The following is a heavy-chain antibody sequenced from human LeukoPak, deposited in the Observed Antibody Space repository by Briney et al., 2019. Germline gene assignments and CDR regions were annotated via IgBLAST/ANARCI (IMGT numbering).Heavy chain of an antibody. CDR3: AKGETSTWTNPDY. J-gene: IGHJ4*02. CDR1: EFTFSNYA. CDR2: ISGGGGVT. Sequence: GGSLRLSCAASEFTFSNYAMSWVRQAPGKGLEWVSGISGGGGVTYYADSVKGRFTISRDNSKNTLYLQINSLRVKDTAVYYCAKGETSTWTNPDYWGQGTRVTVSS. D-gene: IGHD6-13*01. V-gene: IGHV3-23*01.